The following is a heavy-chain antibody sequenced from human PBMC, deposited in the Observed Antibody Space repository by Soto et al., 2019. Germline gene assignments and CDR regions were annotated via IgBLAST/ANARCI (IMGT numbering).Heavy chain of an antibody. J-gene: IGHJ2*01. CDR2: IWYDGSNK. CDR3: ARGWYCGGDCYEWYFDL. CDR1: GFIFSSYG. Sequence: QVQLVESGGGVVQPGRSLRLSCAASGFIFSSYGMHWVRQAPGKGLEWVAVIWYDGSNKYYADSVKGRFTISRDNSKNXXYLQMNSLGAEDTAVYYCARGWYCGGDCYEWYFDLWGRGTLVTVSS. D-gene: IGHD2-21*02. V-gene: IGHV3-33*01.